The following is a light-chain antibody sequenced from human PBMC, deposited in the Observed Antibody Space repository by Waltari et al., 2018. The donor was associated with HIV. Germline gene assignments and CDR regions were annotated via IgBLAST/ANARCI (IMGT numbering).Light chain of an antibody. Sequence: QSALTQPPSASGFPGQSVTISCTGTSSDVGSSNSVAWYQQYPGKAPKLLIYEIPKRPSGVPDRFSGSKSGNTASLTVSGLQAEDEADYYCSSSAGGDTLVFGGGTKLTVL. V-gene: IGLV2-8*01. CDR2: EIP. CDR3: SSSAGGDTLV. J-gene: IGLJ3*02. CDR1: SSDVGSSNS.